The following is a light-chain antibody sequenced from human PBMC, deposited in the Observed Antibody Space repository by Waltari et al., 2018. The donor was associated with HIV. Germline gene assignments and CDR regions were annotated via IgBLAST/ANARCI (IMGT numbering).Light chain of an antibody. CDR3: AAWDDSLNGVV. Sequence: QSVLTQPPSASGTPGQRVTISCSGRSSNIGSNTVNCYQQLPGTAPKLLIYSNNQRPSGVPDRFSGSKSGTSASLAISGLQSEDEADYYCAAWDDSLNGVVFGGGTKLTVL. CDR1: SSNIGSNT. J-gene: IGLJ2*01. V-gene: IGLV1-44*01. CDR2: SNN.